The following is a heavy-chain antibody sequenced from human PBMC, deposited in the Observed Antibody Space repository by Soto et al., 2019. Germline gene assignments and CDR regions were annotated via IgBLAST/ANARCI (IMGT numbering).Heavy chain of an antibody. V-gene: IGHV5-51*01. CDR2: IYPGDSDT. CDR3: ARRTIGDAFDI. CDR1: GYSFTSYC. J-gene: IGHJ3*02. Sequence: GESLNISCRGSGYSFTSYCIGWVRQMPGKGLEWMGIIYPGDSDTRYSPSFQGQVTISADKSISTAYLQWSSLKASDTAMYYCARRTIGDAFDIWGQGTMVTVSS. D-gene: IGHD3-3*01.